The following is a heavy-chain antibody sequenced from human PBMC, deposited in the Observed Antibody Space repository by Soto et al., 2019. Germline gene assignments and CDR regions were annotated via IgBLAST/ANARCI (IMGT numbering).Heavy chain of an antibody. CDR3: ARCYCSVGSCFTCWHFDL. J-gene: IGHJ2*01. V-gene: IGHV1-18*01. CDR2: ISVEKGDT. D-gene: IGHD2-15*01. CDR1: GYTFSTFG. Sequence: QVQVVQSGAEVKKPGASVKVACKASGYTFSTFGMSWVRQAPGQGLEWMGWISVEKGDTNSAQKFQDRVTMTTDTSTGTAYMELRSPTSDDTAVYYCARCYCSVGSCFTCWHFDLWGRGTLVTVSS.